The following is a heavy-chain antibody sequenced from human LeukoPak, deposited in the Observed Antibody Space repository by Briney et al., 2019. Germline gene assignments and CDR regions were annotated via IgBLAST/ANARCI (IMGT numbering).Heavy chain of an antibody. D-gene: IGHD2-15*01. V-gene: IGHV4-59*01. Sequence: SETLSLTCTVSGGSISSYCWSWIRQPPGKRLEWIGYIYYSGSTNYNPSLKSRVTISVDTSKNQFSLKLTSVTAADTAVYYCARGSPVGDCWGQGTLVTVSS. J-gene: IGHJ4*02. CDR2: IYYSGST. CDR1: GGSISSYC. CDR3: ARGSPVGDC.